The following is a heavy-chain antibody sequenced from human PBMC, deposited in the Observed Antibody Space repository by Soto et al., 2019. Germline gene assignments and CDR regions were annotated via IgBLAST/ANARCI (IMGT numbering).Heavy chain of an antibody. J-gene: IGHJ3*02. CDR3: ARGAETTVTQGGGALEI. V-gene: IGHV1-69*06. CDR1: GGPFSVYA. Sequence: GSSVKVSCKASGGPFSVYAISWVRQAPGQGLEWMGGIIPIFGTANYAQKFPGRVPITSDKSTSTAYMELRILRSEDTAVYYCARGAETTVTQGGGALEIWGQGTMVTVSS. D-gene: IGHD4-17*01. CDR2: IIPIFGTA.